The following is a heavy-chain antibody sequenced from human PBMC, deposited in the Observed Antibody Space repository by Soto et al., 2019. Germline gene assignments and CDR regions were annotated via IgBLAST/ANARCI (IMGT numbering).Heavy chain of an antibody. D-gene: IGHD2-2*01. CDR3: ARHLVVVPAAMGIYDAFDI. CDR2: IYPGDSDT. Sequence: ASVKVSCKASGYTFTSYGISWVRQAPGKGLEWMGIIYPGDSDTRYSPSFQGQVTISADKSISTAYLQWSSLKASDTAMYYCARHLVVVPAAMGIYDAFDIWGQGTMVTVSS. J-gene: IGHJ3*02. CDR1: GYTFTSYG. V-gene: IGHV5-51*01.